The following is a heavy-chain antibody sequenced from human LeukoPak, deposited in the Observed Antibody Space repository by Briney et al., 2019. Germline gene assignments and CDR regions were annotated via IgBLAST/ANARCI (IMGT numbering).Heavy chain of an antibody. D-gene: IGHD3-3*01. CDR1: GGSISSYY. J-gene: IGHJ6*02. Sequence: PSETLSLTCTVSGGSISSYYWSWIRQPPGKGLEWIGYIYYSGSTNYNPSLKSRVTISVDTSKNQFPLKLSSVTAADTAVYYCARGRYYDFWSGYYSDYYYGMDVWGQGTTVTVSS. CDR3: ARGRYYDFWSGYYSDYYYGMDV. V-gene: IGHV4-59*01. CDR2: IYYSGST.